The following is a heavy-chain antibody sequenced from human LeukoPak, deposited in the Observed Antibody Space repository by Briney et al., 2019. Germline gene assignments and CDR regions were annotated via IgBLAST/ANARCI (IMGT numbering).Heavy chain of an antibody. D-gene: IGHD3-9*01. V-gene: IGHV3-15*07. CDR1: GFTFSNAW. CDR2: IKSKTDGGTT. CDR3: TTKYYDILTGYYVDY. Sequence: GGSLRLSCAASGFTFSNAWMNWVRQAPGKGLEWVGRIKSKTDGGTTDYAAPVKGRFTISRDDSKNTLYLQMNSLKTEDIAVYYCTTKYYDILTGYYVDYWGQGTLVTVSS. J-gene: IGHJ4*02.